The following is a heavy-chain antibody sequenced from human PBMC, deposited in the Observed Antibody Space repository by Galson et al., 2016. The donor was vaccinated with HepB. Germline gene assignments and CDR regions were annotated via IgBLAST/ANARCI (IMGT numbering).Heavy chain of an antibody. CDR1: GLTFNKYA. CDR2: ISGSGGST. V-gene: IGHV3-23*01. Sequence: SLRLSCAASGLTFNKYAMNWVRQAPGQGLEWVSVISGSGGSTKYADSVKGRFTISRDKSENTLFLQMDNLRVEDTVLYYSAKMNHTIFLQSAMHQYFMDVWGKGTTATVSS. J-gene: IGHJ6*04. D-gene: IGHD1-14*01. CDR3: AKMNHTIFLQSAMHQYFMDV.